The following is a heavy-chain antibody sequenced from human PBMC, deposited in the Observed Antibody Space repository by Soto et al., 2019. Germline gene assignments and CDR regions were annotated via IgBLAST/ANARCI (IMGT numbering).Heavy chain of an antibody. J-gene: IGHJ4*02. CDR3: AKEGRYGDYVPFFY. CDR2: ISGSGGST. CDR1: GFILSPGA. D-gene: IGHD4-17*01. V-gene: IGHV3-23*01. Sequence: GGARRLPWAASGFILSPGAKSWGRHAPGKGLEWVSAISGSGGSTYYADSVKGRFTISRDNSKNTLYLQMNSLRAEDTAVYYCAKEGRYGDYVPFFYWGQGTLVTVSS.